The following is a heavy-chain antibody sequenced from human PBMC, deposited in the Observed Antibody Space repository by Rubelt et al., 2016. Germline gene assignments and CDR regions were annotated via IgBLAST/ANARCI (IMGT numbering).Heavy chain of an antibody. V-gene: IGHV3-66*01. Sequence: EVQLVESGGGLVKPGGSLRLSCAASGFTFSKTWMSWVRQAPGKGLEWVSVIYAAGSTYYADSVKGRFTISRDNSKNTLYLQMISLRDDDTAVYYCAGDPRGSGDYVDWGQGTLVTVSS. CDR2: IYAAGST. CDR1: GFTFSKTW. D-gene: IGHD4-17*01. J-gene: IGHJ4*02. CDR3: AGDPRGSGDYVD.